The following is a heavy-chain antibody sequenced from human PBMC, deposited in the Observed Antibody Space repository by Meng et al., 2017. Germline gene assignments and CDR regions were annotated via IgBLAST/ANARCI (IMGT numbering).Heavy chain of an antibody. CDR3: ARVTAMGYYYYYGMDV. J-gene: IGHJ6*02. CDR2: IIPIFGTA. D-gene: IGHD5-18*01. CDR1: GGTFSSYA. Sequence: SVKVSCKASGGTFSSYAISWVRQAPGQGLEWMGGIIPIFGTANYAQKFQGRVTITADESTSTAYMELSSLRSEDTAVYYCARVTAMGYYYYYGMDVWGQGTTVTVSS. V-gene: IGHV1-69*13.